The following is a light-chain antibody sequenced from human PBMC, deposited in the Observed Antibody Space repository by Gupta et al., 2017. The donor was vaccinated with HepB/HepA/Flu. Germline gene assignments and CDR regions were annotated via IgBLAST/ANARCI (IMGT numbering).Light chain of an antibody. CDR3: QQLNGYPLT. V-gene: IGKV1-9*01. J-gene: IGKJ1*01. CDR2: AAS. CDR1: QGISSY. Sequence: DIQFTQSPSFLSASVGDRLTITCRASQGISSYLAWYQQKPGKAPKLLIYAASTLQSGVPSRFSGSGSGTDFTLTISSLQPEDFATYYCQQLNGYPLTFGEGTKVEIK.